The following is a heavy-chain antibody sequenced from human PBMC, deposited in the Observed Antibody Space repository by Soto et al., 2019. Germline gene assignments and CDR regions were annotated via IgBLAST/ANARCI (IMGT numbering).Heavy chain of an antibody. J-gene: IGHJ6*03. Sequence: QVQLQQWGAGLLKPSETLSLTCAVYGGSFSGYYWSWIRQPPGMGLEWIGEINHSGSTNYNPSLKSRVTISVDTSKNQFSLKLSSVTAADTAVYYCARGLSTALFDYYYYMDVWGKGTTVTVSS. V-gene: IGHV4-34*01. CDR2: INHSGST. D-gene: IGHD2-2*01. CDR3: ARGLSTALFDYYYYMDV. CDR1: GGSFSGYY.